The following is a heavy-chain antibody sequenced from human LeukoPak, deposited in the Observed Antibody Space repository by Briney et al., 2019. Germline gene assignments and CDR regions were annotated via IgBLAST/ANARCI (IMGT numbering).Heavy chain of an antibody. CDR3: ARGVGGTYYDFWSGKKETDAFDI. CDR2: IIPIFGTA. J-gene: IGHJ3*02. CDR1: GGTFSSYA. Sequence: ASVKVSCKASGGTFSSYAISWVRQAPGQGLEWMGGIIPIFGTANYAQKFQGRVTITADESTSTAYMELSSLRSEDTAVYYCARGVGGTYYDFWSGKKETDAFDIWGQGTMVTVSS. D-gene: IGHD3-3*01. V-gene: IGHV1-69*01.